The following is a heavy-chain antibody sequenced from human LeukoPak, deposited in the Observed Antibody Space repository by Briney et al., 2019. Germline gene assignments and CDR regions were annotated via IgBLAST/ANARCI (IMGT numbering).Heavy chain of an antibody. CDR2: INTDGITT. CDR3: GRPTSDVSVDC. J-gene: IGHJ4*02. CDR1: GFTFSSYW. D-gene: IGHD1-1*01. Sequence: PGGSLRLSCAASGFTFSSYWMHWVRQAPGKGLVWVSRINTDGITTNYADSVKGRFTVSRDNAKNTLFLQMNSLRAEDTAMYYCGRPTSDVSVDCWGQGTLVTVSS. V-gene: IGHV3-74*01.